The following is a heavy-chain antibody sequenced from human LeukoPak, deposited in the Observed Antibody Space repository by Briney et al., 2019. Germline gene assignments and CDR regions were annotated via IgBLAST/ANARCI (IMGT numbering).Heavy chain of an antibody. Sequence: GGSLRLSCAASGFTFSSYGMHGVRHAPDKGLEWVAVIWYDGSNKYYADSVKGRFTISRDNSKNTLYLQMNSLRAEDTAVYYCATYYSSSQYADYWGQGTLVTVSS. D-gene: IGHD6-6*01. CDR2: IWYDGSNK. CDR3: ATYYSSSQYADY. J-gene: IGHJ4*02. CDR1: GFTFSSYG. V-gene: IGHV3-33*01.